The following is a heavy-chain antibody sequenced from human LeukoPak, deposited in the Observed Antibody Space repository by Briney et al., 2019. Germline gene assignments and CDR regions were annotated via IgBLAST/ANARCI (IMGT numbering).Heavy chain of an antibody. CDR3: AKDQGIVVVNTNWFDP. CDR1: GFTVSRNY. D-gene: IGHD3-22*01. CDR2: IYAGGDT. V-gene: IGHV3-53*01. Sequence: GGSLRLSCAASGFTVSRNYMSWVRQAPGKGLEWVSVIYAGGDTYYADSVKGRFTVSRDNSKNTLYLQMNDLRAEDTAVYYCAKDQGIVVVNTNWFDPWGQGTLVTVSS. J-gene: IGHJ5*02.